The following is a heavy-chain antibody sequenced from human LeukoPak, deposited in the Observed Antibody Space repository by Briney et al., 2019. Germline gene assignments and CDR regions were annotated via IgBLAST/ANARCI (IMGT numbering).Heavy chain of an antibody. V-gene: IGHV4-59*08. CDR1: GGSISSYY. J-gene: IGHJ4*02. CDR2: IYFSGST. D-gene: IGHD4-17*01. CDR3: ARHTGHFDY. Sequence: SETLTHTCTVSGGSISSYYWSWIRQPPGKGLEWIGYIYFSGSTNYNPSLKSRVTISVDTSKNQFSLKLSSVTAADTAVYYCARHTGHFDYWAQGTLVTVSS.